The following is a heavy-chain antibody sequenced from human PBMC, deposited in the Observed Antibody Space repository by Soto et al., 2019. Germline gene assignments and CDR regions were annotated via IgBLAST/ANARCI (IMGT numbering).Heavy chain of an antibody. CDR1: GVSISSGDYY. Sequence: SETLSLTCTVSGVSISSGDYYWSWTRQPPGKGLEWIGYIYYSGSTYYNPPLKSRVTRAVDTYKNQFSLKLSSVTAADTAVYYCARDHLQQLVLFDYWGQGTLVTVSS. J-gene: IGHJ4*02. CDR3: ARDHLQQLVLFDY. CDR2: IYYSGST. D-gene: IGHD6-13*01. V-gene: IGHV4-30-4*08.